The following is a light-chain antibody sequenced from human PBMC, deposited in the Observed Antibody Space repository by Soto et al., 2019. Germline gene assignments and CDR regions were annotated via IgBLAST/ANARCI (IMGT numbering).Light chain of an antibody. CDR1: QSVSGS. Sequence: MTQSPATLSVSPGERATLSCRASQSVSGSLAWYQQKPGQAPRLLFYGASTRATGVPARFSGSGSGTEFTLTISSLQSEDFAVYYCQQYNKWLYTFGQGTKLEIK. CDR3: QQYNKWLYT. J-gene: IGKJ2*01. V-gene: IGKV3-15*01. CDR2: GAS.